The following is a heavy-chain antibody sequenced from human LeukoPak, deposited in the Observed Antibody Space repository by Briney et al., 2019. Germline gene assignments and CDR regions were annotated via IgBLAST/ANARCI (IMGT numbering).Heavy chain of an antibody. V-gene: IGHV4-38-2*02. J-gene: IGHJ5*02. CDR1: DYSISSGYY. CDR2: IYHSGGI. D-gene: IGHD3-3*01. Sequence: SETLSLTCSVSDYSISSGYYCGWIRQPPGKGLEWIRTIYHSGGIYYNPSLKSRVTISVDTSKNQFSLKLSSVTAADTAVYYCARDRPLLGAWSWFDPWGQGTLVTVSS. CDR3: ARDRPLLGAWSWFDP.